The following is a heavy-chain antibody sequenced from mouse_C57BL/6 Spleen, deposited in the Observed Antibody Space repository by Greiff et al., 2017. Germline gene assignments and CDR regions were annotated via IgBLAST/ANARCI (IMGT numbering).Heavy chain of an antibody. D-gene: IGHD4-1*01. V-gene: IGHV3-6*01. Sequence: EVQLVESGPGLVKPSQSLSLTCSVTGYSITSGYYWKWIRQFPGNKLEWMGYISYDGSNNYNPSLKNRISITRDTSNNLFVLKLNSVTTEDTATYCCARARTGSFDYWGQGTTLTVSS. CDR2: ISYDGSN. CDR3: ARARTGSFDY. CDR1: GYSITSGYY. J-gene: IGHJ2*01.